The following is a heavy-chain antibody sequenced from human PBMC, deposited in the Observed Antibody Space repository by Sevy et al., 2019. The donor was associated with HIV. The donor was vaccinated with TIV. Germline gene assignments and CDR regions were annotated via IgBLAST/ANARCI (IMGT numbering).Heavy chain of an antibody. CDR1: GFTFSYYA. V-gene: IGHV3-23*01. J-gene: IGHJ3*01. D-gene: IGHD3-16*01. CDR3: AKEGYRLPGADAIDF. Sequence: EGSLRLSCAASGFTFSYYAMTWVRQAPGKDLEWVSAIRGRGDTTYYAESVKGRFTISRDNSRGTLYLQINSLRAEDTAIYFCAKEGYRLPGADAIDFWGQGTMVTVSS. CDR2: IRGRGDTT.